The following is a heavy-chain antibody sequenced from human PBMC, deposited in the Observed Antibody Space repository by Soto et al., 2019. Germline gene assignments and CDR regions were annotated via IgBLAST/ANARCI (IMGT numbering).Heavy chain of an antibody. Sequence: SETLSLTCTVSGGSISSSSYYWGWIRQPPGKGLEWIGSIYYSGSTYYNPSLKSRVTISVDTSKNQFSLKLSSVTAADTAVYYCASPGPNKLYYYMDVWGKGTTVTVSS. CDR2: IYYSGST. CDR1: GGSISSSSYY. J-gene: IGHJ6*03. CDR3: ASPGPNKLYYYMDV. V-gene: IGHV4-39*01. D-gene: IGHD2-15*01.